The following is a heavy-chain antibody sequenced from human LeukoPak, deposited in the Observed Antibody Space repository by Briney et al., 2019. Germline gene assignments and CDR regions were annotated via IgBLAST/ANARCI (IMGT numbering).Heavy chain of an antibody. CDR1: GGSISGGSYY. V-gene: IGHV4-61*02. CDR2: IYTSGST. J-gene: IGHJ6*03. CDR3: AGLGTTTGYYYMDV. D-gene: IGHD7-27*01. Sequence: PSETLSLTCTVSGGSISGGSYYWSWIRQPAGKGLEWIGRIYTSGSTNYNPSLKSRVTISVDTSKNQFSLKLSSVTAADTAVYYCAGLGTTTGYYYMDVWGKGTTVTVSS.